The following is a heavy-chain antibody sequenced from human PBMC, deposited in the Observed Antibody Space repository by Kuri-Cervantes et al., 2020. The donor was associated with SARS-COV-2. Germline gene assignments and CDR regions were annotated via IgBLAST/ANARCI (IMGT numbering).Heavy chain of an antibody. J-gene: IGHJ4*02. D-gene: IGHD1-1*01. CDR1: GFNFDDYT. Sequence: GGSLRLSCAASGFNFDDYTMHWVRQSPEMGLEWVSLINWDGSSTSYADSVKGRFTISRDNARNSLSLQMNSLKTEDTAVYYCTTLIDYWGQGTLVTVSS. CDR3: TTLIDY. CDR2: INWDGSST. V-gene: IGHV3-43*01.